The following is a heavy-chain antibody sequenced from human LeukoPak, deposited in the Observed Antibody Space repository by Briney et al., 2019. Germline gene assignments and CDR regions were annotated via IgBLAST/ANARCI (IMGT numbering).Heavy chain of an antibody. CDR2: IKQDGSEK. V-gene: IGHV3-7*01. J-gene: IGHJ3*02. D-gene: IGHD3-3*01. Sequence: GGSLRLSCAASGFSFSIYWMSWVRQAPGKGLEWVANIKQDGSEKYYVDSVKGRFTISRDNAKNSLYLQMNSLRAEDTAVYYCAREVLGYYDFWSGPNGPDAFDIWGQGTMVTVSS. CDR3: AREVLGYYDFWSGPNGPDAFDI. CDR1: GFSFSIYW.